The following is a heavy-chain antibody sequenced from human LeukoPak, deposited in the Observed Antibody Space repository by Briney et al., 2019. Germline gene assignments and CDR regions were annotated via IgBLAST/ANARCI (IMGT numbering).Heavy chain of an antibody. CDR2: ISSPGSTI. Sequence: GGSLRLSCAASGFTFSNYEMNWVRQAPGKGLEWVSYISSPGSTIYYADSVKGRFTISRDNAKNSLYLQMNSLRAEDTAAYYCASEPTVDYWGQGTLVTVSS. V-gene: IGHV3-48*03. J-gene: IGHJ4*02. CDR1: GFTFSNYE. CDR3: ASEPTVDY. D-gene: IGHD4-17*01.